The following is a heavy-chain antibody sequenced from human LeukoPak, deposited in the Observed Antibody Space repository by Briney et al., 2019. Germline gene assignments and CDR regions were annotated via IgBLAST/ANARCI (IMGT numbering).Heavy chain of an antibody. J-gene: IGHJ4*02. CDR2: INQDGSEK. D-gene: IGHD3-16*01. V-gene: IGHV3-7*01. CDR3: ARGYRLN. CDR1: GFTFSSYA. Sequence: GGSLRLSCAASGFTFSSYAMNWVRQAPGKGLEWVANINQDGSEKYYVGSVKGRFTISRDNAKNSLYLQMNSLSAEDTAVYYCARGYRLNWGQGALVTVSS.